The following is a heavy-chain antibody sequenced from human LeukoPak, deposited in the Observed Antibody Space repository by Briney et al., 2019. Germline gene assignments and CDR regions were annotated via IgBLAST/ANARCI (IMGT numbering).Heavy chain of an antibody. CDR3: ARCGDGLPCDFDY. D-gene: IGHD3-10*01. V-gene: IGHV3-11*04. CDR1: KFTFSDYY. Sequence: PGGSLRLSCAASKFTFSDYYVSWIRQAPGKGLEWVSYISSTSSTMYYADSVKGRFTISRDNAKNSLYLQMNSLRAEDTAIYYCARCGDGLPCDFDYWGQGTLVTVSS. J-gene: IGHJ4*01. CDR2: ISSTSSTM.